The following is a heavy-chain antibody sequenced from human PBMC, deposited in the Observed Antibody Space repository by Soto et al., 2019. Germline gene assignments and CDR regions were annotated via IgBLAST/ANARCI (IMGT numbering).Heavy chain of an antibody. D-gene: IGHD3-10*01. J-gene: IGHJ4*02. CDR2: IYYSGST. V-gene: IGHV4-31*03. Sequence: SETLSLTCTVSGDSVRSSGYYWSWVRQHPGRCLEWIGYIYYSGSTYYNPSLESRVTISLDSSNNQFSLKLTSVTAADTAVYYCAREIGYYGSGSYVLDYWGPGMLVTVSS. CDR1: GDSVRSSGYY. CDR3: AREIGYYGSGSYVLDY.